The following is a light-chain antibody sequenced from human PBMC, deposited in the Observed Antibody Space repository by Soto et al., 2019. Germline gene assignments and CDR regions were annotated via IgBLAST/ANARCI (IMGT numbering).Light chain of an antibody. J-gene: IGLJ3*02. Sequence: QSVLTQPPSVSGAPGQRVTISCTGSSSNTGAGYDVHWYQQVPGMAPKLLIFGNYERPSGVPDRFSGSKSGASASLAISGLQTEDEADYYCQSYDTSLNDWVFGVGTKVTVL. CDR3: QSYDTSLNDWV. V-gene: IGLV1-40*01. CDR1: SSNTGAGYD. CDR2: GNY.